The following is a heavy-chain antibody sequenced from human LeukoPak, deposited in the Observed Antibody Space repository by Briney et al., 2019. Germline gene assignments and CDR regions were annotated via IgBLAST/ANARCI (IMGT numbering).Heavy chain of an antibody. CDR1: GDSISSSNW. Sequence: PSETLSLTCAVSGDSISSSNWWSWVRQPPGKGLEWIGSIYHSGSTYYNPSLKSRVTISVDTSKNQFSLKLSSVTAADTAVYYCARDPGIAARPFDYWGQGTLVTVSS. V-gene: IGHV4-4*02. CDR2: IYHSGST. D-gene: IGHD6-6*01. J-gene: IGHJ4*02. CDR3: ARDPGIAARPFDY.